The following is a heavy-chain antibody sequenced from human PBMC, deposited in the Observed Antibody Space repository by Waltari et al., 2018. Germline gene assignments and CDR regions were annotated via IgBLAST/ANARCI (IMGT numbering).Heavy chain of an antibody. V-gene: IGHV1-69*08. Sequence: QVQLVQSGAEVKKPGSSVKVSCKASGGTFSSYAISWVRQAPGQGLEWMGRIIPFFGTANNAQKFQGRVTIPVDKTTSTAYRELSSRGAGDTAVCYCARGADYPVHGWGQGTTVTVSS. J-gene: IGHJ6*02. D-gene: IGHD5-12*01. CDR2: IIPFFGTA. CDR1: GGTFSSYA. CDR3: ARGADYPVHG.